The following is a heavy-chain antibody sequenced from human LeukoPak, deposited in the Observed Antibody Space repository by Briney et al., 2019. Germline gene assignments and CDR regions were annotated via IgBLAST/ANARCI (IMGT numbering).Heavy chain of an antibody. Sequence: GGSLRLSCAASGFTFSSYAMHWVRQAPGKGLEWVAVISYDGSNKYYADSVKGRFTISRDNSKNTLYLQMNSLRAEDTAVYYCARDVAAGRPRHYNYFDPWGQGTLVTVSS. CDR2: ISYDGSNK. CDR3: ARDVAAGRPRHYNYFDP. CDR1: GFTFSSYA. V-gene: IGHV3-30*04. J-gene: IGHJ5*02. D-gene: IGHD6-13*01.